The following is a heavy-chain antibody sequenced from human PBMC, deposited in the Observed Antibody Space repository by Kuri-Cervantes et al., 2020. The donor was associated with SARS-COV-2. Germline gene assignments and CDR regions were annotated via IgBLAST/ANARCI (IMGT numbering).Heavy chain of an antibody. CDR2: ITSDSSYI. V-gene: IGHV3-21*01. J-gene: IGHJ4*02. CDR1: GFTFSSYT. Sequence: ETLSLTCAASGFTFSSYTINWVRQAPGKGLEWVSSITSDSSYIYYADSVKGRFTISRDNAKNSLYLQMNSLRAEDTAVYYCARHVRPEITIFGVVITADYFDYWGQGTLVTVSS. D-gene: IGHD3-3*01. CDR3: ARHVRPEITIFGVVITADYFDY.